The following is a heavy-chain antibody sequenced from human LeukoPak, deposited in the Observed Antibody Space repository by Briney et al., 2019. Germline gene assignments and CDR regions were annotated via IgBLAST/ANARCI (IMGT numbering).Heavy chain of an antibody. CDR3: ARAQGGGHYYDSSGSEYFQH. CDR2: IKQDGSEK. J-gene: IGHJ1*01. CDR1: GFTFSSYW. D-gene: IGHD3-22*01. Sequence: GGSLRLSCAASGFTFSSYWMSWVRQAPGKGLEWVAKIKQDGSEKYYVDSVKGRFTISRDNAKNSLYLQMNSLRAEDTAVYYCARAQGGGHYYDSSGSEYFQHWGQGTLVTVSS. V-gene: IGHV3-7*01.